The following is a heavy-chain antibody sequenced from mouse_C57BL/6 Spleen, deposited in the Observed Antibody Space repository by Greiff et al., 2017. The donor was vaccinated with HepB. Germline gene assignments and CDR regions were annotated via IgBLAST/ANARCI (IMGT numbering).Heavy chain of an antibody. CDR2: IDPEDGDT. Sequence: EVKLQESGAELVRPGASVKLSCTASGFNIKDYYMHWVKQRPEQGLEWIGRIDPEDGDTEYAPKFQGKATMTADTSSNTAYLQLSSLTSEDTAVYYCTYDYDGAWFAYWGQGTLVTVSA. CDR1: GFNIKDYY. CDR3: TYDYDGAWFAY. V-gene: IGHV14-1*01. J-gene: IGHJ3*01. D-gene: IGHD2-4*01.